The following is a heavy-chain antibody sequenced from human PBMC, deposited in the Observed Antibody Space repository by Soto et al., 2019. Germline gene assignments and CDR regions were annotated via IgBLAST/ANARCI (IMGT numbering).Heavy chain of an antibody. CDR3: ARLSRGSRAGMDV. CDR1: GGSISSYY. J-gene: IGHJ6*02. CDR2: IYYSGST. V-gene: IGHV4-59*08. D-gene: IGHD3-16*01. Sequence: SETLSLTCTVSGGSISSYYWNWIRQPPGKGLEWIGYIYYSGSTDYNPSLKSRVTISIDTSKNQFSLKLSSVTAADTAVYYCARLSRGSRAGMDVWGQGTTVTVSS.